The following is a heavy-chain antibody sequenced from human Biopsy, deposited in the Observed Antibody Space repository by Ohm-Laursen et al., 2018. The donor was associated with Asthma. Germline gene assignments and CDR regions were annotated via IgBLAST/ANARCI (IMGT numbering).Heavy chain of an antibody. CDR2: IYHSGST. CDR1: GGSISSSNW. CDR3: ARVKDGYNFDY. Sequence: SETLSLTCAVSGGSISSSNWWSWVRQPPGKGLEWIGEIYHSGSTNYNPSLKSRVTISVDRSKIQFSLKLSSVTAADTAVYYCARVKDGYNFDYWGQGTLVTVSS. D-gene: IGHD5-24*01. J-gene: IGHJ4*02. V-gene: IGHV4-4*02.